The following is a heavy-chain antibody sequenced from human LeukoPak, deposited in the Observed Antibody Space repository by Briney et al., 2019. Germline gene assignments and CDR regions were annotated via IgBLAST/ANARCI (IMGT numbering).Heavy chain of an antibody. J-gene: IGHJ5*02. Sequence: GGSLRLSCAASGFTFSTYAMHWVRQAPGKGLEWVAFIWYDGSHKYYVDSVKGRFTFSRDNYNNTLYLHMNSVRAEDTCDYYFGGEPTQSGYALDLWGQGTLVTVSS. CDR1: GFTFSTYA. V-gene: IGHV3-33*01. CDR2: IWYDGSHK. CDR3: GGEPTQSGYALDL. D-gene: IGHD5-18*01.